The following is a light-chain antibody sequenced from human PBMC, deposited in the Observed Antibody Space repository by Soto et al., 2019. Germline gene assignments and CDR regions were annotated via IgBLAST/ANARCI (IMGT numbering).Light chain of an antibody. CDR3: TSYTSSGTLV. CDR1: SSDVGGYNY. V-gene: IGLV2-14*01. Sequence: QSALTQPASVSGSPGQSITLSCTGTSSDVGGYNYVSWYQQHPGKAPKLMIYYVNNRPSGVSNRFSGSKSGNTASLTISGLQAEDEADYHCTSYTSSGTLVFGTGTKLTVL. J-gene: IGLJ1*01. CDR2: YVN.